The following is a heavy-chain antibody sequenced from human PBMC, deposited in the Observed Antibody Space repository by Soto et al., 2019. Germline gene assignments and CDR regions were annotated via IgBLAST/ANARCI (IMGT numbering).Heavy chain of an antibody. D-gene: IGHD3-22*01. CDR2: IYYSGST. Sequence: PSETLSLTCTVSGGSISSSSYYWGWIRQPPGKGLEWIGSIYYSGSTYYNPSLKSRVTISVDTSKNQFSLKLSSVTAADTAVYYCARDRGGGYYDSRELFDYWGQGTLVTVSS. V-gene: IGHV4-39*07. J-gene: IGHJ4*02. CDR3: ARDRGGGYYDSRELFDY. CDR1: GGSISSSSYY.